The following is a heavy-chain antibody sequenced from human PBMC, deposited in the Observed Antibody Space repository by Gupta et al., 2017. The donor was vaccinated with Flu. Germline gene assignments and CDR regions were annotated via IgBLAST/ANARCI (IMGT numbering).Heavy chain of an antibody. D-gene: IGHD3-10*01. CDR2: VDYTGSA. Sequence: QLHLQESGPGLVKPSETVSLIFSVSGASFGSNNYFCDWLRDPPGKGLAWIGRVDYTGSANYNPSLKSRVTMSVDTSKNHFSLKVNSVTAADTAIYYCASYTFANYYYASGNFDYWGQGARVTVAS. CDR1: GASFGSNNYF. CDR3: ASYTFANYYYASGNFDY. J-gene: IGHJ4*02. V-gene: IGHV4-39*02.